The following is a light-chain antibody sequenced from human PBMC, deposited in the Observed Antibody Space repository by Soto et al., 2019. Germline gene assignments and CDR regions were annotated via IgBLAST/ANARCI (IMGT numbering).Light chain of an antibody. V-gene: IGLV2-14*01. J-gene: IGLJ1*01. Sequence: QSALTQPPSVSGSPGQSITVSCTGTSSDIGASNFVSWYQHLPGRAPKVIIFEATNRPSGVSDRFSGSKAGITASLTISGRQADDEGEYFCISYKTDDTFVFGTGTKVTVL. CDR3: ISYKTDDTFV. CDR1: SSDIGASNF. CDR2: EAT.